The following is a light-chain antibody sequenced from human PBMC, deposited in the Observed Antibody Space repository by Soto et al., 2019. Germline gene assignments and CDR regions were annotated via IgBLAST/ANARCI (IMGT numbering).Light chain of an antibody. J-gene: IGKJ2*01. CDR3: QQYNNWPLYT. CDR2: GAS. CDR1: QSVSSN. Sequence: EIVMTQSPATLSVSPGERATLSCRASQSVSSNLAWYQQKPGQAPRLLIYGASTRATGIPARFSGSGSRTEFTLTISSLQSEDFAVYYCQQYNNWPLYTFGQGTNLEIK. V-gene: IGKV3-15*01.